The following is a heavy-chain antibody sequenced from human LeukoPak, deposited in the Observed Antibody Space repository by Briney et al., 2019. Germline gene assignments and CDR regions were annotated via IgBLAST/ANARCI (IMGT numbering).Heavy chain of an antibody. D-gene: IGHD1-26*01. CDR2: INSDGSST. V-gene: IGHV3-74*01. CDR1: GFTFSNYW. J-gene: IGHJ6*02. CDR3: ARVRSGSSAGNYGMDV. Sequence: GGSLRLSCAASGFTFSNYWMHWVRQAPGKGLVWVSRINSDGSSTTYADSVKGRFTISRDNAKNTLYVQMNSLRAEDTAVYYYARVRSGSSAGNYGMDVWGQGTTVTVSS.